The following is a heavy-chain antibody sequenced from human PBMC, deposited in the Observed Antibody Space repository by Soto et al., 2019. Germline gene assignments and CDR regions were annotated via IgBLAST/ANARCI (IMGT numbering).Heavy chain of an antibody. J-gene: IGHJ4*02. CDR3: ARETPDGPGIAAAGTF. CDR2: ISSSGSTI. Sequence: GGSLRLSCAASGFTFSDYYMSWIRQAPGKGLEWVSYISSSGSTIYYADSVKGRFTISRDNAKNSLYLQMNSLRAEDTAVYYCARETPDGPGIAAAGTFWGQGTLVTVSS. V-gene: IGHV3-11*01. CDR1: GFTFSDYY. D-gene: IGHD6-13*01.